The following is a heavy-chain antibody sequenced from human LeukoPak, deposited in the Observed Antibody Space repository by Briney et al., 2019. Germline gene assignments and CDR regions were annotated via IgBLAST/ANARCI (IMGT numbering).Heavy chain of an antibody. V-gene: IGHV3-30*02. CDR3: PKVATTTNSACDY. CDR2: IRSDGNNK. CDR1: GFTFSTYG. J-gene: IGHJ4*02. Sequence: GGSLTLSCTASGFTFSTYGMHWVRQAPGKRLEWVSFIRSDGNNKYYADSVKGRFTISRDNSRNTLYLQMNSLRTDDMAVYYCPKVATTTNSACDYWGQGTRVTVSS. D-gene: IGHD1-26*01.